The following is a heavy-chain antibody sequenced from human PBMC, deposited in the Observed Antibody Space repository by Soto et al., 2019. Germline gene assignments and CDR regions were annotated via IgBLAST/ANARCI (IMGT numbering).Heavy chain of an antibody. J-gene: IGHJ5*02. CDR2: INHSGST. Sequence: SETLSLTCAVYGGSFSGDYWSWIRQPPGKGLEWIGEINHSGSTNYNPSLKSRVTISVDTSKNQFSLKLSSVTAADTAVYYCARWANYIYRKYNWFDRWGQGTLVTVSS. V-gene: IGHV4-34*01. CDR3: ARWANYIYRKYNWFDR. CDR1: GGSFSGDY. D-gene: IGHD1-7*01.